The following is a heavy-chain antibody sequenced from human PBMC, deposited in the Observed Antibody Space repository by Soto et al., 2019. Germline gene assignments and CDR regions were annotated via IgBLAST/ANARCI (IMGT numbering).Heavy chain of an antibody. J-gene: IGHJ3*02. Sequence: GGSLRLSCAASGFTFSDYYMSWIRQAPGKGLEWVSYISSSSSYTNYADSVKGRFTISRDNAKNSLYLQMNSLRAEDTAVYYCARGTMDIVVVPAATGDAFDIWGQGTMVT. CDR2: ISSSSSYT. CDR1: GFTFSDYY. V-gene: IGHV3-11*06. CDR3: ARGTMDIVVVPAATGDAFDI. D-gene: IGHD2-2*03.